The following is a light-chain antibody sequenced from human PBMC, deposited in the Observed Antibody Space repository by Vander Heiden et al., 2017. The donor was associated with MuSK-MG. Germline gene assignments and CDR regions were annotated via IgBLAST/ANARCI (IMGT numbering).Light chain of an antibody. CDR1: QSVLYISNNKNY. CDR2: WAS. J-gene: IGKJ3*01. V-gene: IGKV4-1*01. CDR3: QQYYNTPFT. Sequence: DIVMTQSPDSLAVSLGERATINCKSSQSVLYISNNKNYLAWYQQKPGQPPKLLIYWASTRDSGVPDRFSGSGSGTDFTLTISSLQAEDVAVYFCQQYYNTPFTFGPGTKVDSK.